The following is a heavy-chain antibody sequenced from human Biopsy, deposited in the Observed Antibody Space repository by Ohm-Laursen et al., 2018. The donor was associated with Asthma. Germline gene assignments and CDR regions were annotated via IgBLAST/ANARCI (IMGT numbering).Heavy chain of an antibody. CDR2: IMPIFGTP. J-gene: IGHJ4*02. Sequence: SVKVSCKASGYNFISFAIHWVRQAPGQRLEWMGGIMPIFGTPKYAQKFQHRLTITADDSTTTVYMELSSLKLEDTAVYFCARSYCGGDCYSPFDYWGQGSLVTVSS. CDR1: GYNFISFA. CDR3: ARSYCGGDCYSPFDY. V-gene: IGHV1-69*13. D-gene: IGHD2-21*01.